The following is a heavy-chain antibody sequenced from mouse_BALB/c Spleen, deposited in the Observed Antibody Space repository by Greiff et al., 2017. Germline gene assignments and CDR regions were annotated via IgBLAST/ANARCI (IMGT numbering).Heavy chain of an antibody. Sequence: EVKLVESGGGLVKPGGSLKLSCAASGFTFSDYYMYWVRQTPEKRLEWVATISDGGSYTYYPDSVKGRFTISRDNAKNNLYLQMSSLKSEDTAMYYCARVGDYDADVDGHYAMDYWGQGTSVTVSS. J-gene: IGHJ4*01. D-gene: IGHD2-4*01. CDR3: ARVGDYDADVDGHYAMDY. V-gene: IGHV5-4*02. CDR1: GFTFSDYY. CDR2: ISDGGSYT.